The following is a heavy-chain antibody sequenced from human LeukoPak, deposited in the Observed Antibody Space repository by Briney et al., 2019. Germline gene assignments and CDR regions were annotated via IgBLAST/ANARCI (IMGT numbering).Heavy chain of an antibody. J-gene: IGHJ5*02. V-gene: IGHV3-21*01. CDR2: ISSSSSYI. CDR1: GFIFSNYA. D-gene: IGHD3-3*01. CDR3: ARDSPLGVFIAMFDP. Sequence: GGSLRLSCAASGFIFSNYAMSWVRQAPGKGLEWVSSISSSSSYIYYADSVKGRFTISRDNAKNSLYLQMNSLRAEDTAVYYCARDSPLGVFIAMFDPWGQGTLVTVSS.